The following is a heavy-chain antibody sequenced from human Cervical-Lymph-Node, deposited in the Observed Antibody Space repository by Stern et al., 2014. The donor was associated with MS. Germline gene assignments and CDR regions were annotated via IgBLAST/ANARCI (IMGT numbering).Heavy chain of an antibody. CDR3: ARDKMHAFDS. V-gene: IGHV1-18*01. Sequence: VQLVESGTEVKKPGASLIVSCKASGYTFTNYALNWVRQAPGQGLEWVGWISADSGSTKYTQNLRDRLTLTRDTSTGTAYMDLRTLRAEDTAVYYCARDKMHAFDSWGQGTPVSVSS. D-gene: IGHD5-24*01. J-gene: IGHJ4*02. CDR1: GYTFTNYA. CDR2: ISADSGST.